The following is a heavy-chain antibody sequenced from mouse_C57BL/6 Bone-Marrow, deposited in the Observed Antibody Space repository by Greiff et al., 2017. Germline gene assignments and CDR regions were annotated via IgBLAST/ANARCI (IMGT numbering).Heavy chain of an antibody. CDR2: IDPEDGDT. J-gene: IGHJ2*01. Sequence: VQLQQSGAGLVKPGASVKLSCTASGFNIKDYYIHWVKQRTEQGLEWIGRIDPEDGDTKYAPKFQDKATITADTSSNTAYLQLSDLTSEDTAVYCCNRSLIYCGTNYWGQGTTLTVSS. V-gene: IGHV14-2*01. CDR3: NRSLIYCGTNY. D-gene: IGHD1-1*01. CDR1: GFNIKDYY.